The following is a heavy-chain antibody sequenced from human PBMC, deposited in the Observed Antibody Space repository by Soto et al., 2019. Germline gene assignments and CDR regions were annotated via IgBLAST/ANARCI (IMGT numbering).Heavy chain of an antibody. J-gene: IGHJ4*02. Sequence: GGSLRLSCAASGFIFSDYYVSWIRQAPGKGLEWISYISTSSSYTNYADSVKGRFTISRDNTDNSLYLQMDNLRAENTAVYYCARDSRDFGSGSYTPLFDYWGQGALVTVSS. CDR3: ARDSRDFGSGSYTPLFDY. CDR2: ISTSSSYT. D-gene: IGHD3-10*01. CDR1: GFIFSDYY. V-gene: IGHV3-11*05.